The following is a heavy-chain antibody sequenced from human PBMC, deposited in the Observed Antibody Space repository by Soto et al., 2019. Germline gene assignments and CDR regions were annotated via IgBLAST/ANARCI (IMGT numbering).Heavy chain of an antibody. Sequence: ASVKVSCKASGYTFTSYDINWVRQATGQGLEWMGWMNPNSGNTGYAQRFQGRVTMTRNTSISTAYMELSSLRSEDTAVYYCARGGREYGSGRVRTKFDPWGQGTLVTVSS. D-gene: IGHD3-10*01. CDR2: MNPNSGNT. J-gene: IGHJ5*02. V-gene: IGHV1-8*01. CDR3: ARGGREYGSGRVRTKFDP. CDR1: GYTFTSYD.